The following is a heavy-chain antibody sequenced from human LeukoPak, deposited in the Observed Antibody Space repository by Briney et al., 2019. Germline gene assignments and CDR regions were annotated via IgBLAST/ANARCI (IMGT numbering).Heavy chain of an antibody. Sequence: GGSLRLSCAASGFTFSSYAMSRVRQAPGKGLEWVSAISGSGGSTYYADSVKGRFTISRDNSKNTLYLQMNSLRAEDTAVYYCAKTYGSGNTGNWFDPWGQGTLVTVSS. V-gene: IGHV3-23*01. D-gene: IGHD3-10*01. CDR2: ISGSGGST. CDR1: GFTFSSYA. J-gene: IGHJ5*02. CDR3: AKTYGSGNTGNWFDP.